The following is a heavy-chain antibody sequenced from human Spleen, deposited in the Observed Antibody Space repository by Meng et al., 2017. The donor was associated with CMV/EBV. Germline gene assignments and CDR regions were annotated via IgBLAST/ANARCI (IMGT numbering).Heavy chain of an antibody. J-gene: IGHJ4*02. Sequence: CAASGFTFSSYWMSWVRQAPGKGLEWVANIKQDGSEKYYVDSVKGRFTISRDNAKNSLYLQMNSLRAEDTAVYYCARGARDRVGALGHWGQGTLVTVSS. D-gene: IGHD1-26*01. V-gene: IGHV3-7*01. CDR2: IKQDGSEK. CDR1: GFTFSSYW. CDR3: ARGARDRVGALGH.